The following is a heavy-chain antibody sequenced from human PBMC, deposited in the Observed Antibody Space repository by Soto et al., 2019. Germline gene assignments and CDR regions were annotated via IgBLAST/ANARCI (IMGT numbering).Heavy chain of an antibody. J-gene: IGHJ5*02. D-gene: IGHD2-2*01. CDR1: GGSFSGYY. CDR2: INHSGST. Sequence: QVQLQQWGAGLLKPSETLSLTCAVYGGSFSGYYWSWIRQPPGKGLEWIGEINHSGSTNYNPSLKRRVTISVDTSKNQFSLKLSSVTAADTAVYYCARGRGYCSSTSCRGMIWFDPWGQGTLVTVSS. CDR3: ARGRGYCSSTSCRGMIWFDP. V-gene: IGHV4-34*01.